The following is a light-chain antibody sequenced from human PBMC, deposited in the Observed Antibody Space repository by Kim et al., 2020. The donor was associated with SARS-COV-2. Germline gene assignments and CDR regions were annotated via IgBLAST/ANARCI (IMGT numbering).Light chain of an antibody. CDR3: QAWDSSNVV. CDR1: KLGDKY. V-gene: IGLV3-1*01. J-gene: IGLJ2*01. CDR2: QDS. Sequence: VSPGQTASITCSGDKLGDKYACWYQQKPGQSPVLVIYQDSKRPSGIPVRFSGSNSGNTATLTISGTQAMDEADYYCQAWDSSNVVFGGGTQLTVL.